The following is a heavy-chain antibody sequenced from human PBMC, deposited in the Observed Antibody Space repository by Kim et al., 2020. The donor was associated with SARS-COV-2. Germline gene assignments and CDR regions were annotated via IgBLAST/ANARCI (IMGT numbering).Heavy chain of an antibody. CDR2: IYYSGST. CDR3: ARAERVGQQWLVRGGWFDP. V-gene: IGHV4-39*07. CDR1: GGSISSSSYY. J-gene: IGHJ5*02. D-gene: IGHD6-19*01. Sequence: SETLSLTCTVSGGSISSSSYYWGWIRQPPGKGLEWIGSIYYSGSTYYNPSLKSRVTISVDTSKNQFSLKLSSVTAADTAVYYWARAERVGQQWLVRGGWFDPWGQGTLVTVSS.